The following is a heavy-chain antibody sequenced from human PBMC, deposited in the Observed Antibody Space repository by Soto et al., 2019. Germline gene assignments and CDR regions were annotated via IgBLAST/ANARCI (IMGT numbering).Heavy chain of an antibody. Sequence: EVQLVESGGGLVQPGGSLRLSCAASGFTFSSYSMNWVRQAPGKGLEWVSYISSSSSTIYYADSVKGRFTISRDNAKNSLYLQMNSLRAEDTAVYYCARVGTPLGITMVPFDYWGQGTLVTVSS. CDR1: GFTFSSYS. D-gene: IGHD3-10*01. V-gene: IGHV3-48*01. CDR3: ARVGTPLGITMVPFDY. J-gene: IGHJ4*02. CDR2: ISSSSSTI.